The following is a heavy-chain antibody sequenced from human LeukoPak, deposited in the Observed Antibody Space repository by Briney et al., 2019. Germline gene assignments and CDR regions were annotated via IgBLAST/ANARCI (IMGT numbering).Heavy chain of an antibody. CDR2: IYPGDSDT. CDR3: ARTGYTSRWAIDY. J-gene: IGHJ4*02. Sequence: GESLKISCKGSGYSFTSYWIGWVRQMPRKGLEWMGIIYPGDSDTRYSPSFQGQVTISADKSISTAYLQWSSLKASDTAMYYCARTGYTSRWAIDYWGQGTLVTVSS. CDR1: GYSFTSYW. V-gene: IGHV5-51*01. D-gene: IGHD6-13*01.